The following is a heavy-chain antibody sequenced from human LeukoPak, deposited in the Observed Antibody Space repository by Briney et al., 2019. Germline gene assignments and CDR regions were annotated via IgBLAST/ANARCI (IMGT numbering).Heavy chain of an antibody. CDR2: DYYSGSS. CDR1: GGSITDYY. D-gene: IGHD3-22*01. J-gene: IGHJ3*02. V-gene: IGHV4-59*01. CDR3: ARDLKLDGSSGYYAFDI. Sequence: SETLSLTCTVSGGSITDYYWGWIRQPPGKGLEWIGYDYYSGSSNYNPSLKSRVTISVDTSKNQFSLKMSSVTAADTAVYYCARDLKLDGSSGYYAFDIWARGQWSPSLQ.